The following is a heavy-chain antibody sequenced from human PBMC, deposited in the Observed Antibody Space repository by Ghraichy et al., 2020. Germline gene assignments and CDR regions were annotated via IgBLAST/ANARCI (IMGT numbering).Heavy chain of an antibody. CDR3: TTVVGATTYYYYGMDV. CDR1: GFTFSNAW. Sequence: GGSLRLSCAASGFTFSNAWMSWVRQAPGKGLEWVGRIKSKTDGGTTDYAAPVKGRFTISRDDSKNTLYLQMNSLKTEDTAVYYCTTVVGATTYYYYGMDVWGQGTTVTVSS. CDR2: IKSKTDGGTT. V-gene: IGHV3-15*01. D-gene: IGHD1-26*01. J-gene: IGHJ6*02.